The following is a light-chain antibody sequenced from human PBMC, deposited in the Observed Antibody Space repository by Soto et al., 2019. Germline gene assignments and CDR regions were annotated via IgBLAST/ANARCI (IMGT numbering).Light chain of an antibody. Sequence: IVMRQSPATLSVSPGERATLSCRASQSISSNLAWYQQKPGQAPRLLIYAASTRASGIPARFSGGGSGTDFTLSIRSLQSADFAVYFCPPYINWLRTSAQGTKVDIK. CDR3: PPYINWLRT. V-gene: IGKV3-15*01. CDR1: QSISSN. CDR2: AAS. J-gene: IGKJ1*01.